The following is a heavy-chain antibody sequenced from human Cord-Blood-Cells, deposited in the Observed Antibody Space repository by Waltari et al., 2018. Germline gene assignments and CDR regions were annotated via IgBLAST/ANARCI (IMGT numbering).Heavy chain of an antibody. J-gene: IGHJ4*02. Sequence: EVQLVESGGGLVKPGGSLRLSCAASGFTFSNAWLSWVPQATGSGVEWVGRIKSKTDGGTTDYAAPVKGRFTISRDDSKNTLYLQMNSLKTEDTAVYYCTTDFSYYDYVWGSYRYYWGQGTLVTVSS. D-gene: IGHD3-16*02. CDR2: IKSKTDGGTT. CDR3: TTDFSYYDYVWGSYRYY. V-gene: IGHV3-15*01. CDR1: GFTFSNAW.